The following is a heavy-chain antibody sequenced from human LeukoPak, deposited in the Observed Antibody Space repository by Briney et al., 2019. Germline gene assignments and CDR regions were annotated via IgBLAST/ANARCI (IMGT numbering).Heavy chain of an antibody. Sequence: ASVTLSLTCAVYGGSFSGYYWSWIRQPPGKGLEWIGEINHSGSTNYNPSLKSRVIISVDTSKNQFSLKLSSVTAADTAVYYCARGLRDGYTPAWGQGTLVTVSS. CDR3: ARGLRDGYTPA. CDR1: GGSFSGYY. J-gene: IGHJ5*02. V-gene: IGHV4-34*01. CDR2: INHSGST. D-gene: IGHD5-24*01.